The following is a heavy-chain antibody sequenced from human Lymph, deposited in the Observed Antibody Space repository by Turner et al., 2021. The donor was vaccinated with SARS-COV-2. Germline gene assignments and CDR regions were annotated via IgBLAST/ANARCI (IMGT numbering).Heavy chain of an antibody. V-gene: IGHV4-34*01. D-gene: IGHD2-21*01. J-gene: IGHJ5*02. Sequence: QVPLQQWGAGPLKPSDTPSLTCAVYGGSFNGYYWSGIRQPPGKGLEWIGEINHSGSTNYNPSLRSRITISVDTSKNQFSLKLSSVTAADTAVYCCARLNPPEVGGGDWFDPWGQGTLVTVSS. CDR3: ARLNPPEVGGGDWFDP. CDR1: GGSFNGYY. CDR2: INHSGST.